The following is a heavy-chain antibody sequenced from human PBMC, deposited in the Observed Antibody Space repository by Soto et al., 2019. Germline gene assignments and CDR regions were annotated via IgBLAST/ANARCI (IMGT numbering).Heavy chain of an antibody. Sequence: PSETLSLTCTVSGGSISSYYWSWIRQPPGKGLEWIGYIYYSGSTNYNPSLKSRVTISVDTSKNQFSLKLSSVTAADTAVYYCATQRLGYCSSTSCYGPFDPWGQGTLVTVSS. D-gene: IGHD2-2*01. V-gene: IGHV4-59*01. J-gene: IGHJ5*02. CDR2: IYYSGST. CDR1: GGSISSYY. CDR3: ATQRLGYCSSTSCYGPFDP.